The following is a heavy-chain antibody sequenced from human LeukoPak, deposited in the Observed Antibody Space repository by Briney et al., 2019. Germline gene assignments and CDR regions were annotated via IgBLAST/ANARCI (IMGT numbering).Heavy chain of an antibody. J-gene: IGHJ4*02. V-gene: IGHV1-69*01. CDR2: IIPIFGTA. D-gene: IGHD5-18*01. Sequence: GSSVEVSCKASGGTFSSYAISWVRQAPGQGLEWMGGIIPIFGTANYAQKFQGRVTITADESTSTAYMELSSLRSEDTAVYYCARDRGYSYGRVPNFDYWGQGTLVTVSS. CDR1: GGTFSSYA. CDR3: ARDRGYSYGRVPNFDY.